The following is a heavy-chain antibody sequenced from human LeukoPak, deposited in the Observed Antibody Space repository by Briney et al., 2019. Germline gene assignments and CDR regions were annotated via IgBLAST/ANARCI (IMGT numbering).Heavy chain of an antibody. CDR2: IYSGGST. J-gene: IGHJ1*01. V-gene: IGHV3-53*01. CDR1: GFTVSSNY. Sequence: GRSLRLSCAASGFTVSSNYMSWVRQAPGKGLEWVSVIYSGGSTYYADSVKGRFTISRDGSKNTLYLQLNSLRTEDTAIYYCVREREGSNSEHWGQGTLVTVSS. CDR3: VREREGSNSEH. D-gene: IGHD1-26*01.